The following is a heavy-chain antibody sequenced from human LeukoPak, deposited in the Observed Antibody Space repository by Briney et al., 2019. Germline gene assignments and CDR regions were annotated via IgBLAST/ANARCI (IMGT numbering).Heavy chain of an antibody. CDR3: AREEYGGNPGSPDFDY. CDR1: GGTFSSYA. CDR2: IIPILGIA. J-gene: IGHJ4*02. V-gene: IGHV1-69*04. D-gene: IGHD4-23*01. Sequence: SVKVSCKASGGTFSSYAISWVRQAPGQGPEWMGRIIPILGIANYAQKFQGRVTITADKSTSTAYMELSSLRSEDTAVYYCAREEYGGNPGSPDFDYWGQGTLVTVSS.